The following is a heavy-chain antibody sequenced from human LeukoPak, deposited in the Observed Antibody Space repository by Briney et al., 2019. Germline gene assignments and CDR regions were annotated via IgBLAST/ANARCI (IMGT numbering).Heavy chain of an antibody. V-gene: IGHV4-61*02. CDR3: ARARRVMYSSSWYYFDY. Sequence: SETLSLTCTVSGGSISSGSYYWSWIRQPAGKGLEWIGRIYTSGSTNYNPSLKSRVTISVDTSKNQFSLKLSSVTAADTAVYYCARARRVMYSSSWYYFDYWGQGTLVTVFS. CDR2: IYTSGST. CDR1: GGSISSGSYY. J-gene: IGHJ4*02. D-gene: IGHD6-13*01.